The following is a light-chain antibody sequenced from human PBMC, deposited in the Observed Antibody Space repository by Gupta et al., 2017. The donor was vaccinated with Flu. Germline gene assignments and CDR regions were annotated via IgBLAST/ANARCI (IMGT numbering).Light chain of an antibody. J-gene: IGLJ1*01. V-gene: IGLV2-14*03. Sequence: QSALTQPASVSGSPGQSITISCPGPSSDVGRSNSVSWYQQHPGKAPKLIIYDVTNRPSGVSSRFSGSKSGNTASLTISGLEAEDESDYFCSSYTSTNTFYVFGTGTKVTVL. CDR1: SSDVGRSNS. CDR3: SSYTSTNTFYV. CDR2: DVT.